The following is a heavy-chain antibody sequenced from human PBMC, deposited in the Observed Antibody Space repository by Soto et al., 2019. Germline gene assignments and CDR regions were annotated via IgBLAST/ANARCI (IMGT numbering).Heavy chain of an antibody. Sequence: SETLSLTCAVYGGSFSGYYWSWIRQPPGKGLEWIGEINHSGSTNYNPSLKSRVTISVDTSKNQFSLKLSSVTAADTAVYYCARGRPRYSYGHRGCFDYWGQGTLVTVPS. V-gene: IGHV4-34*01. J-gene: IGHJ4*02. CDR3: ARGRPRYSYGHRGCFDY. CDR1: GGSFSGYY. CDR2: INHSGST. D-gene: IGHD5-18*01.